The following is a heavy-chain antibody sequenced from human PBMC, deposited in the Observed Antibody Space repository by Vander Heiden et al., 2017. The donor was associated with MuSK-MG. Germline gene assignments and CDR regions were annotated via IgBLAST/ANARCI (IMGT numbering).Heavy chain of an antibody. CDR2: ISSSSSTI. CDR1: GFNFSSYS. CDR3: ARSAPNWNYEVNY. Sequence: EVQLVESGGGLVQPGGSLRLSCAASGFNFSSYSMNWVRQAPGKGLEWVSYISSSSSTIYYADSVKGRFTISRDNAKNSLYLQMNSLRAEDRAVYYCARSAPNWNYEVNYWGQGTLVTVSS. D-gene: IGHD1-7*01. J-gene: IGHJ4*02. V-gene: IGHV3-48*01.